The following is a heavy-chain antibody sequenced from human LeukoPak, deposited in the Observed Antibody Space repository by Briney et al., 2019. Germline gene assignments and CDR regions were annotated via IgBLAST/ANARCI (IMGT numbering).Heavy chain of an antibody. V-gene: IGHV3-21*01. CDR3: ARSRTSSPYDKDLNF. J-gene: IGHJ4*02. CDR2: ISSSINYI. CDR1: GFTFSSYT. D-gene: IGHD1-14*01. Sequence: GGSLRLSCAASGFTFSSYTMSWVREAPGKGLEWVSSISSSINYIYHADSVKGRFTISRDDAQNSVYLQMNSLKDEDTAVYYCARSRTSSPYDKDLNFWGQGTLVIVSS.